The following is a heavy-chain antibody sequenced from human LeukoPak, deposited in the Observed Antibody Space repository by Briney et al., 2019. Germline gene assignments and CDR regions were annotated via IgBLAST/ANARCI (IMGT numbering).Heavy chain of an antibody. CDR1: GFSFSSYW. Sequence: PGGSLRLSCAASGFSFSSYWMTWIRQSPEKGLEWVAHIKEDGTVKYYVDSVKGRFTISRDNAKNSVYLQMNDVRVEDTAVYYCVGEAPGYWSQGALVTVSS. D-gene: IGHD2-2*01. CDR2: IKEDGTVK. J-gene: IGHJ4*02. CDR3: VGEAPGY. V-gene: IGHV3-7*01.